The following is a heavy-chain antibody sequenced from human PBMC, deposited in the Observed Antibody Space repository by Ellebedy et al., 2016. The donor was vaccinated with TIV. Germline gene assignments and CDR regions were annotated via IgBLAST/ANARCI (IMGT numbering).Heavy chain of an antibody. Sequence: GESLKISXAASGFTFSSYNMNWVRQAPGRGPEWVSTITADGRTTWYAASVRGRFTISRDNSRSTLSLQMNGLRVEDTAPYFCVRDRNYPNDVFDIWGQGTMVAVSP. J-gene: IGHJ3*02. CDR1: GFTFSSYN. CDR3: VRDRNYPNDVFDI. D-gene: IGHD5-24*01. CDR2: ITADGRTT. V-gene: IGHV3-23*01.